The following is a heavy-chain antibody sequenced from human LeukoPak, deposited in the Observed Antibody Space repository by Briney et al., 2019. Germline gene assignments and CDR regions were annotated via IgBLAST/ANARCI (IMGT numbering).Heavy chain of an antibody. CDR1: GFTFSSYE. J-gene: IGHJ6*03. CDR3: AHTASVWFGGKGNYYMDV. D-gene: IGHD3-10*01. V-gene: IGHV3-48*03. CDR2: ISSSGSTI. Sequence: PGGSLRLSCAASGFTFSSYEMNWVRQAPGKGLEWVSYISSSGSTIYYADSVKGRFTISRDNAKNSLYLQMNSLRAEDTAVYYCAHTASVWFGGKGNYYMDVWGKGTTVTISS.